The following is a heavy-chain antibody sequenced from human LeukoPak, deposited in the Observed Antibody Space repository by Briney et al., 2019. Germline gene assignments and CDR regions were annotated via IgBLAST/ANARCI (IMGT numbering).Heavy chain of an antibody. CDR2: INYSGGDT. CDR3: ATTRVCGGVLLRPNCLYFED. V-gene: IGHV3-23*01. J-gene: IGHJ4*02. Sequence: GSLRLSCAASGFTFNNYVMSWVRQAPGKGLVWVSGINYSGGDTNYADFVQGRFTVSRDNFKNTLYLQMNSLRAEDTAIYYCATTRVCGGVLLRPNCLYFEDWGQGALVTVSS. D-gene: IGHD3-10*01. CDR1: GFTFNNYV.